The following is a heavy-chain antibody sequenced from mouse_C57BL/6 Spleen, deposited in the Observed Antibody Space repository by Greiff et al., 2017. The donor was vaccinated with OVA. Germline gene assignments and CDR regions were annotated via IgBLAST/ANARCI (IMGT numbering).Heavy chain of an antibody. J-gene: IGHJ4*01. V-gene: IGHV5-16*01. D-gene: IGHD2-3*01. Sequence: EVQRVESEGGLVQPGSSMKLSCTASGFTFSDYYMAWVRQVPEKGLEWVANINYDGSSTYYLDSLKSRFIISRDNAKNILYLQMSSLKSEDTATYYCARDGYYVGAMDYWGQGTSVTVSS. CDR1: GFTFSDYY. CDR3: ARDGYYVGAMDY. CDR2: INYDGSST.